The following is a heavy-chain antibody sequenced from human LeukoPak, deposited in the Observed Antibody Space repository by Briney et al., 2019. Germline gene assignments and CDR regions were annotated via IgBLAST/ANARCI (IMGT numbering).Heavy chain of an antibody. CDR2: ISSSHI. CDR1: GFTFKDYS. CDR3: ARDHDWGFDY. V-gene: IGHV3-48*01. Sequence: GGSLRPSCAASGFTFKDYSMNWVSQAPGKGLEFVSYISSSHIYYADSVKGRFTISRDNAKNSLYLEMNSLRAEDTAVYYCARDHDWGFDYWGQGILVTVSS. J-gene: IGHJ4*02. D-gene: IGHD2-21*01.